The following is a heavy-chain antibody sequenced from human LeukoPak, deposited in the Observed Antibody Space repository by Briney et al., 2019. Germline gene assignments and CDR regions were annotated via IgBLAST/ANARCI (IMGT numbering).Heavy chain of an antibody. Sequence: SETLSLTCAVSGGSISSGGYSWNWIRQPTGKGLEWIGYIYNSGSTSYNPSLKSRVTMSVDTSKNQFSLKLSSVTAADTAVYYCARELSNYDILTGYYISDWFDPWGQGTLVTVSS. D-gene: IGHD3-9*01. J-gene: IGHJ5*02. CDR1: GGSISSGGYS. V-gene: IGHV4-30-4*07. CDR2: IYNSGST. CDR3: ARELSNYDILTGYYISDWFDP.